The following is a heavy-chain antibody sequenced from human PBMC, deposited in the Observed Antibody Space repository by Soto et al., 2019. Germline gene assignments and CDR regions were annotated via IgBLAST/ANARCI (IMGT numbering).Heavy chain of an antibody. CDR2: IYYSGST. J-gene: IGHJ4*02. Sequence: SETLSLTCTVSGGSISSYYWGWIRQPPGKGLEWIGYIYYSGSTNYNPSLKSRVTISVDTSKNQFSLKLSSVTAADTAVYYCARVPEGRYCTNGVCYTPHFDYWGQGTLVTVSS. CDR1: GGSISSYY. CDR3: ARVPEGRYCTNGVCYTPHFDY. V-gene: IGHV4-59*01. D-gene: IGHD2-8*01.